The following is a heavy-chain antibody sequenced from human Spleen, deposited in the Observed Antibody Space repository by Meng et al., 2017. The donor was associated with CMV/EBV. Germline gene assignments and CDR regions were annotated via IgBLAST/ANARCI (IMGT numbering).Heavy chain of an antibody. D-gene: IGHD3-16*01. CDR1: GGSISSYS. J-gene: IGHJ5*02. CDR3: ARDNLMITFGGVDKTHWFDP. Sequence: SQTLSLTCGVSGGSISSYSWTWIRQPPGKALEWVGSISYSGFTNYNPPLKSRVTISVDTSKSQFSLNLSSVTAADTAVYYCARDNLMITFGGVDKTHWFDPWGQGTLVAVSS. CDR2: ISYSGFT. V-gene: IGHV4-59*13.